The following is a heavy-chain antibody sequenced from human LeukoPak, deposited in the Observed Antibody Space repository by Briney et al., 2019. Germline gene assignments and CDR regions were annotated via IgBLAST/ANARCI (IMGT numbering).Heavy chain of an antibody. J-gene: IGHJ5*02. D-gene: IGHD1-14*01. CDR3: ARGYSGLRGNPNFFDP. CDR2: IWSDGSDK. V-gene: IGHV3-33*01. Sequence: GRPLRLSCEASGSTFSNYAMHWVRQAPGKGLEWVAVIWSDGSDKYYGDSVKGRFTISRDNSKSTLYLQMNSLRVEDTALYYCARGYSGLRGNPNFFDPWGQGTLITVSS. CDR1: GSTFSNYA.